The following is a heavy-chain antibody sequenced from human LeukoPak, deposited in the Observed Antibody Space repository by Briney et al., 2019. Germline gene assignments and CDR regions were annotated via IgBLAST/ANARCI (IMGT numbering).Heavy chain of an antibody. CDR2: ISYDGSNK. CDR1: GFTFSSYA. CDR3: AKDRDGYNVGDY. V-gene: IGHV3-30*18. Sequence: GGSLRLSCAASGFTFSSYAMSWVRQAPGKGLEWVAVISYDGSNKYNADSVKGRFTISRDNSKNTLYLQMNSLRAEDTAVYYCAKDRDGYNVGDYWGQGTLVTVSS. J-gene: IGHJ4*02. D-gene: IGHD5-24*01.